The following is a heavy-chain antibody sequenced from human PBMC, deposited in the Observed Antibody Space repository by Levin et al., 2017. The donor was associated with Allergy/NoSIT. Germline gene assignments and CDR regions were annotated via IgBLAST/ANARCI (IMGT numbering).Heavy chain of an antibody. CDR3: ARGGLNDRWSGDYTGLDRGWFDP. V-gene: IGHV4-59*01. CDR2: IYYSGST. J-gene: IGHJ5*02. CDR1: GGSISGYY. D-gene: IGHD3-3*01. Sequence: NSSETLSLTCTVSGGSISGYYWSWIRQPPGKGLEWIGYIYYSGSTNYNPSLKSRVTISVDTSKNQFSLKLSSVTAADTAVYYCARGGLNDRWSGDYTGLDRGWFDPWGQGTLVTVSS.